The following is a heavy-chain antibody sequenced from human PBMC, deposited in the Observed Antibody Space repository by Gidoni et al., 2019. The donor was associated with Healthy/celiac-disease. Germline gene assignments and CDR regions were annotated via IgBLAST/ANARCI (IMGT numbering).Heavy chain of an antibody. Sequence: EVQLLESGGGLVQPGGSLRLSCAASGFTFSSYAMSWVRQAPGKGLEWVSAISGSGGSTYYADSVKGRFTISRDNSKNTLYLQMNSLRAEDTAVYYCAKDAAALRIMITFGGVDTEPFDYWGQGTLVTVSS. D-gene: IGHD3-16*01. J-gene: IGHJ4*02. CDR2: ISGSGGST. V-gene: IGHV3-23*01. CDR1: GFTFSSYA. CDR3: AKDAAALRIMITFGGVDTEPFDY.